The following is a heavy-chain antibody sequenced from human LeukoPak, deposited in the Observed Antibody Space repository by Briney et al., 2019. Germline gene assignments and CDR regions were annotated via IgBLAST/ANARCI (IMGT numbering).Heavy chain of an antibody. CDR1: GYTLTELS. CDR2: FDPEDGET. Sequence: ASVKVSCKVSGYTLTELSMHWVRQAPGIGLEWMGGFDPEDGETIYAQKFQGRVTMTEDTSTDTAYMELSSLRSEDTAVYYCATDVRWGCGGSCYWFDPWGQGTLVTVSS. CDR3: ATDVRWGCGGSCYWFDP. D-gene: IGHD2-15*01. V-gene: IGHV1-24*01. J-gene: IGHJ5*02.